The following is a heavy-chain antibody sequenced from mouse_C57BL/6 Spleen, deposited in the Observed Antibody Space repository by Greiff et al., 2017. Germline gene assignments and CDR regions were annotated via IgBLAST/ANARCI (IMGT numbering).Heavy chain of an antibody. CDR2: IHPNSGST. D-gene: IGHD1-1*01. V-gene: IGHV1-64*01. J-gene: IGHJ4*01. Sequence: QVQLQQPGAELVKPGASVKLSCKASGYTFTSYWMPWVKPRPGQGLEWIGMIHPNSGSTNYNEKFKSKATLTVDKSSSTAYMQLSSLTSEDSAVYYCAPIATVVAGAMDDWGQGTSVTVSS. CDR3: APIATVVAGAMDD. CDR1: GYTFTSYW.